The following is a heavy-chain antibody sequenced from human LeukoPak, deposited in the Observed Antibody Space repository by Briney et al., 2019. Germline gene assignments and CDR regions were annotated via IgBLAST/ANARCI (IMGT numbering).Heavy chain of an antibody. D-gene: IGHD3-22*01. V-gene: IGHV1-2*02. Sequence: ASVKVSCKSSGGTFSSYAISWVRQAPGQGLEWMGWINPNSGGTNYAQKFQGRVTMTRDTSISTAYMELSRLRSDDTAVYYCARDSYYYDSSGTNAGPDYWGQGTLVTVSS. J-gene: IGHJ4*02. CDR1: GGTFSSYA. CDR3: ARDSYYYDSSGTNAGPDY. CDR2: INPNSGGT.